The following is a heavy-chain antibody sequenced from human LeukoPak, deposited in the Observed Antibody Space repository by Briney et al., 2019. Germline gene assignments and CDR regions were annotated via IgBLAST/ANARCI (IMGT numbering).Heavy chain of an antibody. Sequence: GGSLRLSCAASGLSFSTYWMHWVRQAPGKGLVWVSRINSDGSSTSYADSVKGRVIISRDSARNTLYLQVNSLRAEGTAVYYCAIGFYGFSYWGQGTLVTVSS. CDR3: AIGFYGFSY. CDR1: GLSFSTYW. J-gene: IGHJ4*02. D-gene: IGHD3-3*01. V-gene: IGHV3-74*01. CDR2: INSDGSST.